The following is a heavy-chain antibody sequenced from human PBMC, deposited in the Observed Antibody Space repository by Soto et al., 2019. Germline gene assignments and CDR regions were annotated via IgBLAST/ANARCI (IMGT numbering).Heavy chain of an antibody. CDR3: ARSQGSSTSLEIYYSYYYGMDV. D-gene: IGHD2-2*01. CDR1: GGTFSSYA. Sequence: QVQLVQSGAEVKKPGSSVKVSCKASGGTFSSYAISWVRQAPGQGLEWMGGIIPISGTANYAQKFQGRVTITADECTSTAYMELSSLRSEDTAVYYCARSQGSSTSLEIYYSYYYGMDVWGQGTMVTVSS. CDR2: IIPISGTA. J-gene: IGHJ6*02. V-gene: IGHV1-69*01.